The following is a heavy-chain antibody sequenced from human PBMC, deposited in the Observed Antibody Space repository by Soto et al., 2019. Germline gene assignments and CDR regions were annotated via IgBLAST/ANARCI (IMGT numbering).Heavy chain of an antibody. V-gene: IGHV1-18*01. Sequence: QVQLVQSGAEVKKPGASVKVSCKASGYTFTSYGISWVRQAPGQGLEWMGWISAYNGNTNYAQKLQGRVTMTKDTSPTTSYLEQGSLRSDDTTVYYCARDYGFGDIAFDIWGQGTMVTVSS. J-gene: IGHJ3*02. D-gene: IGHD3-10*01. CDR3: ARDYGFGDIAFDI. CDR1: GYTFTSYG. CDR2: ISAYNGNT.